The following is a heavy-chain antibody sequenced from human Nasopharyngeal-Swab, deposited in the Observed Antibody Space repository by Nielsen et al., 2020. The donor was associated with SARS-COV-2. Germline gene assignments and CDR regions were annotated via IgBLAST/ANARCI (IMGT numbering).Heavy chain of an antibody. CDR2: INHSGST. CDR3: ARDVSGSSYGMDV. CDR1: GGSFSGYY. Sequence: SETLSLTCAVYGGSFSGYYWSWIRQPTGKGLEWIGEINHSGSTNYNPSLKSRVTISVDTSKNQFSLKLSSVTAADTAVYYCARDVSGSSYGMDVWGQGTTVTVSS. V-gene: IGHV4-34*09. D-gene: IGHD3-10*01. J-gene: IGHJ6*02.